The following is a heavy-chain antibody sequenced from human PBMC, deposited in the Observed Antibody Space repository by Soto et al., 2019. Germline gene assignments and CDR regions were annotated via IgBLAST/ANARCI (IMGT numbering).Heavy chain of an antibody. J-gene: IGHJ5*02. CDR3: AREEGWFDP. CDR2: LYSSGST. V-gene: IGHV4-31*03. Sequence: QVQLQESGPGLVKPSQTLSLTCTVSGGSISSGGYYWSWIRQHPGKGLEWIWYLYSSGSTYYNPSLXARXTXPVDTPKNQFALKLSSVTAADTAVYYCAREEGWFDPWGQGTLVTVSS. CDR1: GGSISSGGYY.